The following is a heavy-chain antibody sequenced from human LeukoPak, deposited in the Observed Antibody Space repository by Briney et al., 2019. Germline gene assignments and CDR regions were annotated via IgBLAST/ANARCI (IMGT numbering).Heavy chain of an antibody. J-gene: IGHJ4*02. CDR2: IGYTGDST. D-gene: IGHD1-26*01. Sequence: GGSLRLSCAASGFTFSSYAMNWVRQAPGKGLEWVSGIGYTGDSTFYADSVKGRFTISRDNSKNTLYLQMNSLRAEDTAVYYCARDLGGNYHNYFDYWGQGTLVTVSS. CDR1: GFTFSSYA. CDR3: ARDLGGNYHNYFDY. V-gene: IGHV3-23*01.